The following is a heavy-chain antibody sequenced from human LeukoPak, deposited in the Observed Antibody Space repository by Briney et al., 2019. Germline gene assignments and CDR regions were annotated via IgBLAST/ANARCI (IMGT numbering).Heavy chain of an antibody. D-gene: IGHD6-19*01. J-gene: IGHJ4*02. CDR1: GGTFSSYA. Sequence: SVKVSCKASGGTFSSYAISWVRQAPGQGLEWMGGIIPIFGTANYAQKFQGRVTITADESTSTAYTELSSLRSEDTAVYYCARVSVAGIAEFGYDYWGQGTLVTVSS. CDR3: ARVSVAGIAEFGYDY. CDR2: IIPIFGTA. V-gene: IGHV1-69*13.